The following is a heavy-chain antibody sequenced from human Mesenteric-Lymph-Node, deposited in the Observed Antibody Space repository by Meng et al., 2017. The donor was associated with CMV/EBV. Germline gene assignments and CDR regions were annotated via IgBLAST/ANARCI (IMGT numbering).Heavy chain of an antibody. D-gene: IGHD6-19*01. CDR2: ISSSSSYI. CDR1: GFTFSSYS. J-gene: IGHJ4*02. CDR3: ARERDSSGWYGVFDY. Sequence: GESLKISCAASGFTFSSYSMNWVRQAPGKGLEWVSSISSSSSYIYYADSVKGRFTISRDNAKNSLYLQMNSLRAEDTALYYCARERDSSGWYGVFDYWGQGTLVTVSS. V-gene: IGHV3-21*04.